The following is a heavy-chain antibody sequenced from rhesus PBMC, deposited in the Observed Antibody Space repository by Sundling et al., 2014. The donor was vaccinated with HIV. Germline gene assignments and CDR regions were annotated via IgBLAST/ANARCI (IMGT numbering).Heavy chain of an antibody. CDR1: GFTFSSYG. Sequence: EMHLVETGEGLVQPGGSLKLSCAASGFTFSSYGMSWVRQAPGKGLEWVSGINSGGGSTYYADSVKGRFTISRDNSKNTLSLQMNSLRAEDTAVYYCAKDYVSVGYGSNYGLDSWGQGVVVTVSS. J-gene: IGHJ6*01. D-gene: IGHD4-29*01. CDR3: AKDYVSVGYGSNYGLDS. V-gene: IGHV3S42*01. CDR2: INSGGGST.